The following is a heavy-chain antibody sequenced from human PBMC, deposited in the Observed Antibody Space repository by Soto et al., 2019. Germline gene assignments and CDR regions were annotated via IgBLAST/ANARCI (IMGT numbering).Heavy chain of an antibody. V-gene: IGHV3-30-3*01. CDR2: ISYDATNK. D-gene: IGHD3-16*01. CDR3: ARRRKGGEYYFDY. J-gene: IGHJ4*02. CDR1: GFTFSSYA. Sequence: QVQLVESGGGVVQPGRSLRLSCEVSGFTFSSYAMHWDRQAPGKGLEWVAIISYDATNKYYADSVKGRFTISRDNSKNTVYLQMNSLRAEDTAVYYCARRRKGGEYYFDYWGQGTLVTVSS.